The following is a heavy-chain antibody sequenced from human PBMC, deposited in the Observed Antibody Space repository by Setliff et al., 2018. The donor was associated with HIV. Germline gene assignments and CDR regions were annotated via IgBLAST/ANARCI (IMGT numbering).Heavy chain of an antibody. J-gene: IGHJ4*02. V-gene: IGHV3-15*01. CDR2: IKSKSDGETT. Sequence: GGSLRLSCAASGFTFSNAWMNWVRQAPGKGLEWVGRIKSKSDGETTDYAAPVKGRFTISRHDSRETVYLQMNSLKSEDTAVYYCADYGPLGVIWGQGTSVTVSS. CDR3: ADYGPLGVI. CDR1: GFTFSNAW. D-gene: IGHD4-17*01.